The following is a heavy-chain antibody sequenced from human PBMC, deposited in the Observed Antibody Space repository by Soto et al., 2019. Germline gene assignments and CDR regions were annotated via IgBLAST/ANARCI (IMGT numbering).Heavy chain of an antibody. CDR2: IIPIFGTA. V-gene: IGHV1-69*13. Sequence: SVKVSCKASGGTFSSYAISWVRQAPGQGLEWMGGIIPIFGTANYAQKFQGRVTITADESTSTAYMELSSLRSEDTAVYYCASQYLDPTDNPGVLAYWGQGTLVTVSS. J-gene: IGHJ4*02. CDR3: ASQYLDPTDNPGVLAY. D-gene: IGHD4-4*01. CDR1: GGTFSSYA.